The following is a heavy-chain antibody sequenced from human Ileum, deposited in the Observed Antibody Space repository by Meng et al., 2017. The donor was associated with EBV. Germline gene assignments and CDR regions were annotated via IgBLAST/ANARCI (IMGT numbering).Heavy chain of an antibody. Sequence: QWQLHQWGAGLLKPSETPSLTCADYGGSFTDYYWTWTRQPPGKGLEWIGEINPSEGTNYNPSLKSRVTISVDTSKNQFSLKMNSLTAADTAIYYCARRGSYGGGCDYWGQGTLVTVSS. CDR3: ARRGSYGGGCDY. D-gene: IGHD1-26*01. CDR2: INPSEGT. J-gene: IGHJ4*02. V-gene: IGHV4-34*01. CDR1: GGSFTDYY.